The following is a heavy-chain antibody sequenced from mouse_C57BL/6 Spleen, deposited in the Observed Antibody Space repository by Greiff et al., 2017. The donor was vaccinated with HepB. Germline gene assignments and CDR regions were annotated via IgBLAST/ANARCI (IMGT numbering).Heavy chain of an antibody. CDR2: IYPSDSET. D-gene: IGHD3-2*02. J-gene: IGHJ4*01. CDR1: GYTFTSYW. V-gene: IGHV1-61*01. CDR3: AREAAQAPGAMDY. Sequence: VQLQQPGAELVRPGSSVKLSCKASGYTFTSYWMDWVKQRPGQGLEWIGNIYPSDSETHYNQKFKDKATLTVDKSSSTAYMQLSSLTSEASAVYYCAREAAQAPGAMDYWGQGTSVTVSS.